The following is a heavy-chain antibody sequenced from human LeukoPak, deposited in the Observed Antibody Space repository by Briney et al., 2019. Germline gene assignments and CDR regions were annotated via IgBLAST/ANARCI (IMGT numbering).Heavy chain of an antibody. V-gene: IGHV3-30*02. CDR2: IRYDGGER. CDR1: GLNFDNYG. Sequence: GGSLRLSCAVSGLNFDNYGMQWLRQAPGKGLEWVAFIRYDGGERYYADSVQGRFTISRDNAKNSLYLQMNSLRAEDTAVYYCARQYGSGSYRPFIFDYWGQGTLVTVSS. J-gene: IGHJ4*02. CDR3: ARQYGSGSYRPFIFDY. D-gene: IGHD3-10*01.